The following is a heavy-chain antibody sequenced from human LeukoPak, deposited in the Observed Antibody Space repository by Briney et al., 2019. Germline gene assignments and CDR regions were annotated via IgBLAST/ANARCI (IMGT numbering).Heavy chain of an antibody. CDR1: TFTFSNSW. CDR2: IDQDGREK. V-gene: IGHV3-7*01. CDR3: ARERKGSSWYDGMEPFDY. D-gene: IGHD6-13*01. J-gene: IGHJ4*02. Sequence: QPGGSLRLSCVASTFTFSNSWMSWVRQVPGKGLEWVANIDQDGREKNYVDSVKGRFTISRDNGKNSLYLEMNSLRAEDTAVYYCARERKGSSWYDGMEPFDYWGQGALVTVSS.